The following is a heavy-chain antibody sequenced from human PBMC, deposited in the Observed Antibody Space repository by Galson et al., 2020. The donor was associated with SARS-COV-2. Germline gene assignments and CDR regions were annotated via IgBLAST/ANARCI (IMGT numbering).Heavy chain of an antibody. CDR3: ARDWFGAGDY. CDR2: KRNKDNSYST. D-gene: IGHD3-10*01. Sequence: GGSLRLSCIATGFTFNDQFMDWVRQAPGKGLEWVARKRNKDNSYSTEYAASVKGRFTISRDDSKNSVHLQASGLKTEDTAVYYCARDWFGAGDYWGQGTLVTVSS. J-gene: IGHJ4*02. CDR1: GFTFNDQF. V-gene: IGHV3-72*01.